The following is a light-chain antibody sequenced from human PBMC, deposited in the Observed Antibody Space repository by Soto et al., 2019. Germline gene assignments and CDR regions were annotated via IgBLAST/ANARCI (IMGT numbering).Light chain of an antibody. CDR2: AAS. V-gene: IGKV1-8*01. J-gene: IGKJ4*01. CDR1: QGISSY. Sequence: AIRMTQSPSSLSASTGDRVTITCRASQGISSYLAWYQQKPGKAPKLLIYAASTLQSGVPSRFSGSGSGTDFTLTISCLQSDDFATYYCQQYYSYPRTFGGGTKVELK. CDR3: QQYYSYPRT.